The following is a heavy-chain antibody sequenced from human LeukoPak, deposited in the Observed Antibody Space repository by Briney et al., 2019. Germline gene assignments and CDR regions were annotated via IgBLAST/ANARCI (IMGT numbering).Heavy chain of an antibody. CDR3: AREATVGGAFQY. J-gene: IGHJ4*02. CDR1: GFTLSDYC. V-gene: IGHV3-74*01. CDR2: INTDGTFI. D-gene: IGHD1-26*01. Sequence: QPGGSLRLSCAASGFTLSDYCMHWVRQAPGKGLVWVSRINTDGTFIRHADSVQGRFTISRDAAKNTLFLQMNSLRAEDTAVYYCAREATVGGAFQYWGQGVLVTVSA.